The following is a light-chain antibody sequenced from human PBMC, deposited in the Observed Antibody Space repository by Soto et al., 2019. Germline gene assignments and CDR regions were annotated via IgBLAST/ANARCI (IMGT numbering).Light chain of an antibody. CDR1: QSVSSY. J-gene: IGKJ1*01. CDR2: GAT. Sequence: EIVLTQSPATLSLSPGERATLSCRASQSVSSYLAWYQQKPGQSPRLLIYGATASAAGIPARVSGSGSGTEFTLTIISLQSEDFAVYYCQQYNDWWTFGQGTKVDIK. V-gene: IGKV3-15*01. CDR3: QQYNDWWT.